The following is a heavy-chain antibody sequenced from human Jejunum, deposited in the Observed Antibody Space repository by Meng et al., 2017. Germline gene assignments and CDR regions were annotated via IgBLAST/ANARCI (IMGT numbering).Heavy chain of an antibody. CDR3: AREPGGQGAADY. D-gene: IGHD1-26*01. J-gene: IGHJ4*02. Sequence: QVQLVQSGIEVKKHGASVKLSCKASGYIFTSYGISWMRQAPGQRLEWLGWISPYNGDTDYAQRLQGRVTLTTDTSTTTAYMELRSLRSDDTAVYFCAREPGGQGAADYWGQGTLVTVSS. CDR1: GYIFTSYG. V-gene: IGHV1-18*01. CDR2: ISPYNGDT.